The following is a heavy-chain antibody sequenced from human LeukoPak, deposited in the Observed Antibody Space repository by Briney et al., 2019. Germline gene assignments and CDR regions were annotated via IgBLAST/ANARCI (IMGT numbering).Heavy chain of an antibody. Sequence: PGGSLRLSCAASGFTFDDYVMHWVRQAPGKGPEWVSLISGDGDTTYYADSVKGRFTTSRDNSKNSLYLQMNSLKTEDTALYYCAKDRDCSITSCYPDWFDPWGQGTLVTVSS. CDR2: ISGDGDTT. V-gene: IGHV3-43*02. CDR1: GFTFDDYV. D-gene: IGHD2-2*01. CDR3: AKDRDCSITSCYPDWFDP. J-gene: IGHJ5*02.